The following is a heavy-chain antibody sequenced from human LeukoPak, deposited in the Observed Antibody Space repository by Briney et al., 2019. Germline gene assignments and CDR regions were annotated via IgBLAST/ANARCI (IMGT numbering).Heavy chain of an antibody. Sequence: ASVKVSCKASGYTFTSYYMHWVRQAPGQGLEWMGWINPNSGGTNYAQKFQGRVTMTRDTSISTAYMELSRLRSDDTAVYYCARNRGIAVAGTSPFGHWGQGTLVTVSS. CDR3: ARNRGIAVAGTSPFGH. J-gene: IGHJ4*02. V-gene: IGHV1-2*02. D-gene: IGHD6-19*01. CDR2: INPNSGGT. CDR1: GYTFTSYY.